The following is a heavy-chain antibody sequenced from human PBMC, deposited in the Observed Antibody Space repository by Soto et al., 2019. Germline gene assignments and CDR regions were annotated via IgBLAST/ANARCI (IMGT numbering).Heavy chain of an antibody. D-gene: IGHD2-21*02. Sequence: QVQLVQSGAEVKKPGASVKVSCKASGYTFSNYGINWVRQAPGQGLEWMGWISGYIHNTKYAQKVQGRVTMTTDTSTSTAYMELRSLRSDDTAVYYCARGKAGGDSKYWGQGTLVTVSS. CDR3: ARGKAGGDSKY. CDR1: GYTFSNYG. V-gene: IGHV1-18*01. CDR2: ISGYIHNT. J-gene: IGHJ4*02.